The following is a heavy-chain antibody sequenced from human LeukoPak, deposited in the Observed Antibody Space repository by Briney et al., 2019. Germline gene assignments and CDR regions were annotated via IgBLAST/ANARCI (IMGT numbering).Heavy chain of an antibody. Sequence: SVKVSCKASGGTFSSYAISWVRQAPGQGLGWMGRIIPILGIANYAQKFQGRVTITADKSTSTAYMELSSLRSEDTAVYYCARDLTTDAFDIWGQGTMVTVSS. J-gene: IGHJ3*02. CDR2: IIPILGIA. V-gene: IGHV1-69*04. CDR1: GGTFSSYA. CDR3: ARDLTTDAFDI. D-gene: IGHD1-1*01.